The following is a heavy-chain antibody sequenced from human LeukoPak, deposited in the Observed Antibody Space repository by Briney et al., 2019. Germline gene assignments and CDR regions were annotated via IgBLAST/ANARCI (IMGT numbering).Heavy chain of an antibody. Sequence: PSETLSLTCTVSGGSISSHYWSWIRQPPGKGLEWIGYIYYSGSTNYNPSLKSRVTISVDTSKNQFSLKLSSVTAADTAVYYCARGVSVVAYYFDYWGQGTLVTVSS. D-gene: IGHD4-23*01. CDR2: IYYSGST. CDR3: ARGVSVVAYYFDY. CDR1: GGSISSHY. J-gene: IGHJ4*02. V-gene: IGHV4-59*11.